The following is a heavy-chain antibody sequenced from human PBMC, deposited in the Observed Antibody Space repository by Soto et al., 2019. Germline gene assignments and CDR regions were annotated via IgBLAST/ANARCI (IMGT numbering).Heavy chain of an antibody. V-gene: IGHV4-59*01. CDR3: ARGMGGGVWRYYFDY. Sequence: SETLSLTCTVSGGSISSYYWSWIRQSPGKGLEWLGDIYYSGSTSYNPSLKSRATISVDTSKKQLSLKLRSVTAADTAVYYCARGMGGGVWRYYFDYWGRGILVTVSS. J-gene: IGHJ4*02. CDR1: GGSISSYY. CDR2: IYYSGST. D-gene: IGHD2-21*02.